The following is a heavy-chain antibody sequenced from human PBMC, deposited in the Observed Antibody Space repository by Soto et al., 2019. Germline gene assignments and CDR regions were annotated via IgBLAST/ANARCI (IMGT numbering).Heavy chain of an antibody. CDR1: GLTFSGSA. CDR2: ISVTGAST. Sequence: AGGSLRLSCAASGLTFSGSAMSWVRQAPGKGLEWVSSISVTGASTYYADSVQGRFTVSRDNSKDTFFLEMNSLRAEDTAVYFCAKIRSIAAAFSDYWGQGTLVTVSS. J-gene: IGHJ4*02. V-gene: IGHV3-23*01. CDR3: AKIRSIAAAFSDY. D-gene: IGHD6-13*01.